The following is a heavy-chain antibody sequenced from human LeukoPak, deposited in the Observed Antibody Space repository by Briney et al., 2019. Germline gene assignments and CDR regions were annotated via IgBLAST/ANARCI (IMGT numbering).Heavy chain of an antibody. CDR1: GYTFTGYY. V-gene: IGHV1-2*02. D-gene: IGHD1-7*01. Sequence: ASVKVSCKASGYTFTGYYMHWMRQAPGQGLGWMGWINPNSGGTNYAQKFRGRVSMTRDTSISTAYMELSRLRSDDTAVYYCARVAKTGTTWSYWGQGTLVTVSS. J-gene: IGHJ4*02. CDR2: INPNSGGT. CDR3: ARVAKTGTTWSY.